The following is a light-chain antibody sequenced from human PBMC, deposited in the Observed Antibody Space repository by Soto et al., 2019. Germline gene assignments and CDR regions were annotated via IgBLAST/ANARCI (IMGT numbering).Light chain of an antibody. CDR3: QQRSNWPPTWT. CDR1: QSVSTY. J-gene: IGKJ1*01. CDR2: DAS. Sequence: EIVLTQSPATLSLSPGERATLSCRASQSVSTYLAWYQQKHGQAPRLLIYDASKRATGIPVRFSGSGSGTDFTLTITSLEPEDFGVYSCQQRSNWPPTWTFGQGTKVDIK. V-gene: IGKV3-11*01.